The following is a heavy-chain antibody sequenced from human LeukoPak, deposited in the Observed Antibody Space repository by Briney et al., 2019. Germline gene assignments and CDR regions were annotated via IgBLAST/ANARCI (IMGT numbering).Heavy chain of an antibody. V-gene: IGHV3-23*01. CDR3: AKGSSGWYDYYYYYMDV. Sequence: PGGSLRLSCAASGFTFSRYAMSWVRPAPGKGLEWVSAISGSGGSTYYADSVKGRFTISRDNSKNTMNLQMNSLRAEDTAVYYCAKGSSGWYDYYYYYMDVWGKGTTVTVSS. D-gene: IGHD6-19*01. J-gene: IGHJ6*03. CDR1: GFTFSRYA. CDR2: ISGSGGST.